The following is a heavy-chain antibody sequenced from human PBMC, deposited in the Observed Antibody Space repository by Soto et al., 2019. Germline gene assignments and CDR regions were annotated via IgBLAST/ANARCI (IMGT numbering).Heavy chain of an antibody. V-gene: IGHV4-39*01. CDR2: FYYRGNA. CDR1: DDSINSDKYY. D-gene: IGHD3-9*01. CDR3: ARLEGLATISYYFDF. Sequence: SETLSLTCSVSDDSINSDKYYWGWIRQPPGKGLEWIGSFYYRGNAYYNPSLQTRVTISLDKSKSQFSLKLNSVTAADSAAYFCARLEGLATISYYFDFWGPGALVTVSS. J-gene: IGHJ4*02.